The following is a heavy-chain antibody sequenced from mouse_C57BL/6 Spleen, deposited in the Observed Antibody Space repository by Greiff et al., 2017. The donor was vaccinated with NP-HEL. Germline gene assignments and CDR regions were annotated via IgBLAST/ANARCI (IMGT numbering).Heavy chain of an antibody. CDR1: GYTFTSYW. D-gene: IGHD2-1*01. V-gene: IGHV1-5*01. J-gene: IGHJ3*01. CDR3: TRRDGTFPAWFAY. CDR2: IYPGDSDT. Sequence: VQLKQSGTVLARPGASVKMSCKTSGYTFTSYWMHWVKQRPGQGLEWIGAIYPGDSDTSYNQKFKGKAKLTAVTSSSTAYMGLSSLTNEDSAVDYCTRRDGTFPAWFAYWGQGTLVTVSA.